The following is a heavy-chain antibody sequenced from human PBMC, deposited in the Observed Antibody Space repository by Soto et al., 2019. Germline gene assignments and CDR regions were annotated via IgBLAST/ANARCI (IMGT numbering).Heavy chain of an antibody. J-gene: IGHJ6*02. CDR1: GYTFSTSG. CDR3: ARAGAAPYYHYVMDF. Sequence: ASVKVSCKASGYTFSTSGMSWLRQAPGQGLEWMGWISTYNGDTNDAPKFQDRVTMTSDTSTSTVYMELRSLRSDDTAVYYCARAGAAPYYHYVMDFWGQGSRVIVSS. CDR2: ISTYNGDT. D-gene: IGHD2-15*01. V-gene: IGHV1-18*01.